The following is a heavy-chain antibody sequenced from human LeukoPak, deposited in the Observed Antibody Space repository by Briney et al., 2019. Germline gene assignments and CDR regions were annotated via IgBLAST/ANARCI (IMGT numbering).Heavy chain of an antibody. CDR1: GGSFSGYY. Sequence: SETLSLTCAVYGGSFSGYYWSWIRQPPGKGLEWIGEINHSGSTNYNPSLKSRVTISVDTFKNQFSLKLSSVTAADTAVYYCARLRKDYDSSGYYWARYNWFDPWGQGTLVTVSS. J-gene: IGHJ5*02. CDR3: ARLRKDYDSSGYYWARYNWFDP. V-gene: IGHV4-34*01. D-gene: IGHD3-22*01. CDR2: INHSGST.